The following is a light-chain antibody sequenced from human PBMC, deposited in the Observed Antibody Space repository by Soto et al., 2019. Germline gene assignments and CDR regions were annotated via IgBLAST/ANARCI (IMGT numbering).Light chain of an antibody. V-gene: IGKV3-20*01. J-gene: IGKJ2*01. CDR3: QQYGPSTMYT. Sequence: EIVLTQSPGTLSLSPGERATLSCRASQTVSSSYLAWYQQKPGQAPRLLIYGASTRATGIPGRFSGSASGTDFTLTISRLEPEDFAVYYCQQYGPSTMYTFGQGTNREIK. CDR1: QTVSSSY. CDR2: GAS.